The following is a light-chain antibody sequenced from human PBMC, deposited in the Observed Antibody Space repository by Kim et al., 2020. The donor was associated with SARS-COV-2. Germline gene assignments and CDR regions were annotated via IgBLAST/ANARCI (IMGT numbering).Light chain of an antibody. Sequence: GQSVTISCTGTDCDVGSYNYVSWYQHPPGKTPKIIIYDVTERPSGVPDRFSGPQSGNTASLTISGLQAEDEADYYCCSYAGHSTYVFGTGTKVTVL. V-gene: IGLV2-11*01. CDR3: CSYAGHSTYV. CDR2: DVT. CDR1: DCDVGSYNY. J-gene: IGLJ1*01.